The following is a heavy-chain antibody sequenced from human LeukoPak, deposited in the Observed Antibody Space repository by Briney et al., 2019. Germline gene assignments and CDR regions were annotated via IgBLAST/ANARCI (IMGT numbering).Heavy chain of an antibody. Sequence: GESLKISCKGSEYSFTSHWIGWVRQIPGKGLEWMGVIYPGDSDTRYSPSFRGQVTISADKSISTAYLQWNSLKASDTAMYYCARNIQRYCSGGSCYSNWYFDLWGRGTLVTVSS. CDR1: EYSFTSHW. CDR2: IYPGDSDT. CDR3: ARNIQRYCSGGSCYSNWYFDL. J-gene: IGHJ2*01. V-gene: IGHV5-51*01. D-gene: IGHD2-15*01.